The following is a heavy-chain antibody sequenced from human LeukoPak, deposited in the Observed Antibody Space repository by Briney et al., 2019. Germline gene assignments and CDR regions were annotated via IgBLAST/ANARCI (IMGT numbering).Heavy chain of an antibody. J-gene: IGHJ4*02. CDR3: AREGFSYYDSSGTTNFDY. CDR2: IYHSGST. D-gene: IGHD3-22*01. CDR1: GGSISSSDW. V-gene: IGHV4-4*02. Sequence: SETLSLTCAVSGGSISSSDWWSWVRQPPGKGLEWIGEIYHSGSTNYNPSLKSRVTISVDKSKNQFSLKLSSVTAADTAVYYCAREGFSYYDSSGTTNFDYWGRGTLVTVSS.